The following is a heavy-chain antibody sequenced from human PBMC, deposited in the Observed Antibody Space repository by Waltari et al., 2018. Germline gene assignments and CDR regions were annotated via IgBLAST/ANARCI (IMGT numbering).Heavy chain of an antibody. V-gene: IGHV3-23*01. CDR1: GFTFRSYA. CDR2: ISGSGGST. Sequence: EVQLLESGGGLVQPGGSLRLTCAASGFTFRSYAMSWVRKAPGKGLKWVSAISGSGGSTYYADSVKGRFTISRDNSKNTLYLQMDSLRAEDTAVYYCAKQFGSGTYYLDYWGQGTLVTVSS. J-gene: IGHJ4*02. CDR3: AKQFGSGTYYLDY. D-gene: IGHD3-10*01.